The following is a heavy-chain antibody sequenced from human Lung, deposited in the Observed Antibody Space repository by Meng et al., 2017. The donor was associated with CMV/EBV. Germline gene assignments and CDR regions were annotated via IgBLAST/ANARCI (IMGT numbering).Heavy chain of an antibody. CDR1: GFTFSDYY. CDR3: AREGKVVLDFVQH. CDR2: ISSHGSAT. Sequence: GESLKISCEVSGFTFSDYYMSWIRQAPGKGLEWISSISSHGSATYYADSVKGRFTVSRDNAKNSLYLQMNSLRAEDTAVYYCAREGKVVLDFVQHWGQGTLVTVSS. D-gene: IGHD1-26*01. V-gene: IGHV3-11*04. J-gene: IGHJ1*01.